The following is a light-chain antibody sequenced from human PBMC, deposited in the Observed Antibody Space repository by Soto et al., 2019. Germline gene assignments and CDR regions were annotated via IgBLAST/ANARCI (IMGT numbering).Light chain of an antibody. CDR3: GSWDGSLTVV. CDR2: EVS. Sequence: QSALTQPASVSGSPGQSITISCTGSSDDVGGYDYVSWYQQHPGKAPKLVIYEVSHRPSGIPDRFSGSKSDTSATLVIAGLQTGDEADYYCGSWDGSLTVVFGGGTKLTVL. V-gene: IGLV2-14*01. CDR1: SDDVGGYDY. J-gene: IGLJ2*01.